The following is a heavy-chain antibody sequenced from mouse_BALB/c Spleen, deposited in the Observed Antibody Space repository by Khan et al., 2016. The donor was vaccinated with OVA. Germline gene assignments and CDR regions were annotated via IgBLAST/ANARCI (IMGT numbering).Heavy chain of an antibody. Sequence: QVQLKESGPGLVAPSQSLSITCTVSGFSLSRYSVHWVRQPPGKGLEWLGMIWGDGITDYNSTLKSRLSISKDNYKSQVFLKMNSLQTDDTAMYYCASGDYYGNIYAMDYWGQGTSVTVSS. CDR3: ASGDYYGNIYAMDY. D-gene: IGHD1-1*01. V-gene: IGHV2-6-4*01. J-gene: IGHJ4*01. CDR1: GFSLSRYS. CDR2: IWGDGIT.